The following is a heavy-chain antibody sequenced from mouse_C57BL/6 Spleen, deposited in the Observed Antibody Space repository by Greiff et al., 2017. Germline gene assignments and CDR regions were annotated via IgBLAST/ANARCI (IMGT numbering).Heavy chain of an antibody. V-gene: IGHV1-82*01. J-gene: IGHJ2*01. Sequence: VKLVASGPELVQPGASVTISCKASGYAFSSSWMHWVKQRPGQGLELIGRIYPGDGDTNYNGKFKGKATLTADEASSTAYRLLCSLSAEDSAVYFCARWSFDYWGQGTTRTVSS. CDR2: IYPGDGDT. CDR3: ARWSFDY. CDR1: GYAFSSSW.